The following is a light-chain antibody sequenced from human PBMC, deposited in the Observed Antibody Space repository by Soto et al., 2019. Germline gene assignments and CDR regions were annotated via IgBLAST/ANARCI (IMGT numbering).Light chain of an antibody. CDR1: QSVSSY. Sequence: EIVMTQSPATLSVSPGERATLSCRASQSVSSYLAWYQQKPGLPPRLLIYDASTRATGIPDRCSGSGSGTDFTLTLTSLQSADFAVYYCQKYSNRPPPYTFGRGSKLEIK. CDR2: DAS. J-gene: IGKJ2*01. V-gene: IGKV3-15*01. CDR3: QKYSNRPPPYT.